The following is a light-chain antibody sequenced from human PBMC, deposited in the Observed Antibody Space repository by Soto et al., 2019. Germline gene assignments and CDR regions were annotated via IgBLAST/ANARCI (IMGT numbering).Light chain of an antibody. J-gene: IGKJ2*01. V-gene: IGKV4-1*01. Sequence: DIVMTQSPDSLAVSLGERATINCKSSQSVLYSSNNKNYLAWYQQRPGQPPKLLIYWASTRESGVPDRFSGSGSGTDFTLTITSLQAEDGAVYDSQQYESTPPTFGQGTKLEIK. CDR1: QSVLYSSNNKNY. CDR2: WAS. CDR3: QQYESTPPT.